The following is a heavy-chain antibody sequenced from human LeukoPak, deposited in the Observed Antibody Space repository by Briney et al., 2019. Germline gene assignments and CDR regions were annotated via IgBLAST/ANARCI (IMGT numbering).Heavy chain of an antibody. CDR2: ISAYNGNT. CDR3: ARGSSRTSVLGNWFDP. CDR1: GYTFTSYG. J-gene: IGHJ5*02. D-gene: IGHD2-2*01. Sequence: ASVKVSCKASGYTFTSYGISWARQAPGQGLEWMGWISAYNGNTNYAQKLQGRVTMTTDTSTSTAYMELRSLRSDDTAVYYCARGSSRTSVLGNWFDPWGQGTLVTVSS. V-gene: IGHV1-18*01.